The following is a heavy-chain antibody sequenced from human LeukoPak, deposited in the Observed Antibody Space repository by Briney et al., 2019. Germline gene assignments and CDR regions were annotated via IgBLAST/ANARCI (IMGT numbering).Heavy chain of an antibody. CDR1: GFTVSGNY. Sequence: PGGSLRLSCAASGFTVSGNYMSWVRQAPGKGLEWVSLIYSGGTTYYADSVKGRFTISRDNSKNTLYLQMNSLRAEDTAVYYCAKDTSFIQLWLDYWGQGTLVTVSS. J-gene: IGHJ4*02. CDR2: IYSGGTT. V-gene: IGHV3-53*01. CDR3: AKDTSFIQLWLDY. D-gene: IGHD5-18*01.